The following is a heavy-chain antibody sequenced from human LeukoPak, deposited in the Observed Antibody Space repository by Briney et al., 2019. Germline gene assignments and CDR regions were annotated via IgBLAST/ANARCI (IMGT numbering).Heavy chain of an antibody. Sequence: PGRSLRLSCAASGFTFSNYAMHWVRQAPGKGLEWVAVVSAAGSDGFYADSVKGRFTISRDNSKNTLYLQMNSLRAEDTAVYYCAKGWAHFDVWGRGTLVTVSS. D-gene: IGHD1-26*01. CDR1: GFTFSNYA. V-gene: IGHV3-30*04. CDR2: VSAAGSDG. CDR3: AKGWAHFDV. J-gene: IGHJ2*01.